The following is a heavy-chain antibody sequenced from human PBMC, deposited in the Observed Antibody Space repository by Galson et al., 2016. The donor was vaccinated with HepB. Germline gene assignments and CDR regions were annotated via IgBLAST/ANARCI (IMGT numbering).Heavy chain of an antibody. CDR3: ARHSLEQRRHSHFDS. D-gene: IGHD6-25*01. V-gene: IGHV5-51*01. CDR1: GYRFNDHW. CDR2: IYPDDSDT. J-gene: IGHJ4*02. Sequence: QSGAEVKKPGESLKISCKGSGYRFNDHWIGWVRQMPGKGLEWMGIIYPDDSDTRYSPSLEGQVTISVDRSISTAYLQWSSLRASDTAMYYCARHSLEQRRHSHFDSWGQGTLVTVSS.